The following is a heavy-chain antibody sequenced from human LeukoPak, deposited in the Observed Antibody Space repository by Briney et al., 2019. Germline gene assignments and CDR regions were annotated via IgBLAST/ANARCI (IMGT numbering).Heavy chain of an antibody. V-gene: IGHV4-4*07. J-gene: IGHJ4*02. D-gene: IGHD2-2*01. CDR2: IYTSGST. CDR1: GGSISSYY. CDR3: ASSGVPAAIYDY. Sequence: PSETLSLTRTVSGGSISSYYWSWIRQPAGKGLEWIGRIYTSGSTNYNPSLKSRVTMSVDTSKNQFSLKLSSVTAADTAVYYCASSGVPAAIYDYWGQGTLVTVSS.